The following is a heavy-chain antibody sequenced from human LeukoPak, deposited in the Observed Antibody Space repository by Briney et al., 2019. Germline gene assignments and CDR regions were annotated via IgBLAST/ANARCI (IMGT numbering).Heavy chain of an antibody. CDR2: ISAYIGNT. Sequence: ASVKVSCKASGYTFTSYGISWVRQAPGQGLEWMGWISAYIGNTNYAQKLQGRVTMTTDTSTSTAYMELRSLRSDDTAVYYCARDQWGLARYSYGMDVWGQGTTVTVSS. CDR3: ARDQWGLARYSYGMDV. V-gene: IGHV1-18*01. D-gene: IGHD2-8*01. CDR1: GYTFTSYG. J-gene: IGHJ6*02.